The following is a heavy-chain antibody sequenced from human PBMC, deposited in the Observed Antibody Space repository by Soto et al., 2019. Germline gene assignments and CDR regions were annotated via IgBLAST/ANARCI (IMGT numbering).Heavy chain of an antibody. D-gene: IGHD1-26*01. Sequence: QVQLVESGGGLVKPGGSLRLSCAASGFTFSDDYMSWIRQAPGKGLEWVSYISSTSGTIYYADAVKGRFTISRDNAKSSLYLQMNSLRAVDTAVDYCVRDRSGTYVGYWGQGTLVTVSS. CDR3: VRDRSGTYVGY. CDR2: ISSTSGTI. J-gene: IGHJ4*02. CDR1: GFTFSDDY. V-gene: IGHV3-11*01.